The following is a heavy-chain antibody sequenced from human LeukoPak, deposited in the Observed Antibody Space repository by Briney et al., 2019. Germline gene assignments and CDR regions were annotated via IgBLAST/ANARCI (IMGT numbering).Heavy chain of an antibody. D-gene: IGHD3-22*01. CDR1: GFTFSSYA. J-gene: IGHJ4*02. CDR3: ARDPYYYDSSGYYHGGYYFDY. V-gene: IGHV3-30-3*01. Sequence: PGGFLRLSCAASGFTFSSYAMHWVRQAPGKGLEWVAVISYDGSNKYYADSVKGRFTISRDNSKNTLYLQMNSLRAEDTAVYYCARDPYYYDSSGYYHGGYYFDYWGQGTLVTVSS. CDR2: ISYDGSNK.